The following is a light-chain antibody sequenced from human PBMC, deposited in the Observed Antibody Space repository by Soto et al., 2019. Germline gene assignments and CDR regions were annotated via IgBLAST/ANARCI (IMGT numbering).Light chain of an antibody. CDR1: SSNIGAGYD. CDR3: QSYDDSLGGFYV. J-gene: IGLJ1*01. Sequence: QSVLTQPPSVSGAPGQRVTISCTGSSSNIGAGYDVHWYRQLPGTAPKLLIYGNSNRPSGVPDRFSGSKSGTSASLAIAGLQAEDEADYYCQSYDDSLGGFYVFGTGTKVTVL. CDR2: GNS. V-gene: IGLV1-40*01.